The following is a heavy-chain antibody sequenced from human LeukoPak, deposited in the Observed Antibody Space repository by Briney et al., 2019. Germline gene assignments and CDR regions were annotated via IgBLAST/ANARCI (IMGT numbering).Heavy chain of an antibody. CDR1: GFTFSSYG. Sequence: GGSLRLSCAASGFTFSSYGMNWVRQAPGKGLEWVSYISSSSSTIYYADSVKGRFTISRDNAKNSLYLQMNSLRAEDTAVYYCARELRYYGSGRPFDYWGQGTLVTVSS. D-gene: IGHD3-10*01. V-gene: IGHV3-48*01. J-gene: IGHJ4*02. CDR3: ARELRYYGSGRPFDY. CDR2: ISSSSSTI.